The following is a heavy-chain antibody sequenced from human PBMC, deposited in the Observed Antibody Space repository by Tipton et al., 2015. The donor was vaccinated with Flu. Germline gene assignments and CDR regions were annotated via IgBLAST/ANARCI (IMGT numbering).Heavy chain of an antibody. J-gene: IGHJ5*02. V-gene: IGHV3-33*01. Sequence: QVQLVQSGGGVVQPGRSLRLSCAASGFIFSTYGMHWVRQAPGKGLEWVAVIWYNGNSRYYADSVKGRFTISRDNSKNILFLQMSSLRAEDTAVYYCARDRNSKESWFDPWGQGTLVTVSS. CDR1: GFIFSTYG. CDR2: IWYNGNSR. CDR3: ARDRNSKESWFDP. D-gene: IGHD4-11*01.